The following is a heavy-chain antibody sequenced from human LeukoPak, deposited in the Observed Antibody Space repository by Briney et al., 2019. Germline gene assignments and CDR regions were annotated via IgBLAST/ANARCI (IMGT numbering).Heavy chain of an antibody. CDR2: ISGSGGDT. V-gene: IGHV3-23*01. CDR3: AKTTAGYSSGRYPGWPIDY. CDR1: GFTFRSYA. D-gene: IGHD6-19*01. J-gene: IGHJ4*02. Sequence: GGSLRLSCAASGFTFRSYAISWVRQAPGKGLEWVSGISGSGGDTYFADSVKGRFTISRDNSKNTVFLQMDSLRAEDTAVYYCAKTTAGYSSGRYPGWPIDYWGQGTLVTVSS.